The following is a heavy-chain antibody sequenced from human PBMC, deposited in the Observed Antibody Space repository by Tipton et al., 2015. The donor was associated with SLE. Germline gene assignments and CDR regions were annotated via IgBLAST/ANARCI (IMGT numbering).Heavy chain of an antibody. J-gene: IGHJ3*02. Sequence: TLSLTCTVSGGSISSGGYYWSWIRQHPGKGLEWIGYIYYSGSTYYNPSLKSRVTISVDTSKNQFSLKLSSVTAADTAVYYCARGGRGAFDIWGQGTMVTVSS. CDR2: IYYSGST. CDR1: GGSISSGGYY. CDR3: ARGGRGAFDI. V-gene: IGHV4-31*03.